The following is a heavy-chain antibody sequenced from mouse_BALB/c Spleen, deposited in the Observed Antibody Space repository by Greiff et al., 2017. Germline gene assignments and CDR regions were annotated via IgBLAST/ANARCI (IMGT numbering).Heavy chain of an antibody. V-gene: IGHV5-6-5*01. CDR3: ARGGGKNYFDY. CDR1: GFTFSSYA. CDR2: ISSGGST. J-gene: IGHJ2*01. Sequence: EVKLMESGGGLVKPGGSLKLSCAASGFTFSSYAMSWVRQTPEKRLEWVASISSGGSTYYPDSVKGRFTISRDNARNILYLQMSSLRSEDTAMYYCARGGGKNYFDYWGQGTTLTVSS. D-gene: IGHD2-1*01.